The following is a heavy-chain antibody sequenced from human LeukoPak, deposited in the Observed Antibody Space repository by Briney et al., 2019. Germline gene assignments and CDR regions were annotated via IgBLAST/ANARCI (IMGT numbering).Heavy chain of an antibody. D-gene: IGHD3-22*01. CDR3: AREGYYYDSSGYYHYFDY. CDR1: GFTVSSNY. V-gene: IGHV3-53*01. J-gene: IGHJ4*02. Sequence: GGSLRLSCAASGFTVSSNYMSWVRQAPGKGLEWVSVIYSGGSTYYADSVKGRFTISRDNSKNTLYLQMNSLRAEDTAVYYCAREGYYYDSSGYYHYFDYWGQGTLVTVCS. CDR2: IYSGGST.